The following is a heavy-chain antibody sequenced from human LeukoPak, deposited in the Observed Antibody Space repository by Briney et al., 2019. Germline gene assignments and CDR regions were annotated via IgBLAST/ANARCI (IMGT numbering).Heavy chain of an antibody. Sequence: PETLSLTCTVSGGSISSSSYYWGWIRQPPGKGLEWIGSIYYSGSSYYNPSLKSRVTISVDTSKNQFSLKLSSVTAADTAVYYCARGGVAAAGKGGTPLDYWGQGTLVTVSS. V-gene: IGHV4-39*07. J-gene: IGHJ4*02. CDR1: GGSISSSSYY. CDR3: ARGGVAAAGKGGTPLDY. CDR2: IYYSGSS. D-gene: IGHD6-13*01.